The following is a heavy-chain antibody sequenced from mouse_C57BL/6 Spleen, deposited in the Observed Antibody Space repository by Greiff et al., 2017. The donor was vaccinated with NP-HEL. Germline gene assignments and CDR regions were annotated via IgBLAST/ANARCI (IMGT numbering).Heavy chain of an antibody. D-gene: IGHD1-1*01. CDR3: ASRGGSSYYWYFDV. CDR1: GFTFSSYA. V-gene: IGHV5-4*03. Sequence: DVMLVESGGSLVKPGGSLKLSCAASGFTFSSYAMSWVRQTPEKRLEWVATISDGGSYTYYPDNVKGRFTISRDNAKNNLYLQMSHLKSEDTAMYYCASRGGSSYYWYFDVWGTGTTVTVSS. J-gene: IGHJ1*03. CDR2: ISDGGSYT.